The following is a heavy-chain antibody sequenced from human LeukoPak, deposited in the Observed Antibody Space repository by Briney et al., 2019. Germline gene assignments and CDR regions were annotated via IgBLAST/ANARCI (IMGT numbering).Heavy chain of an antibody. CDR1: GYTFTSYY. Sequence: GASVKVSCKASGYTFTSYYMHWVRQAPGQGLEWMGIINPSGGSTSYAQKFQGRVTMTRDMSTSTVYMELGSLRSEDTAVYYCARDLASYYDSSPLGRWGQGTLVTVSS. V-gene: IGHV1-46*01. CDR2: INPSGGST. CDR3: ARDLASYYDSSPLGR. D-gene: IGHD3-22*01. J-gene: IGHJ4*02.